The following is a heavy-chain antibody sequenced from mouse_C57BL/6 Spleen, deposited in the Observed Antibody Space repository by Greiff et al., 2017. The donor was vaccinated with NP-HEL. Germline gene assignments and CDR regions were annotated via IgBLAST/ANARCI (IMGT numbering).Heavy chain of an antibody. J-gene: IGHJ4*01. CDR2: IDPEDGDT. CDR3: TTSYYGSSYAMDY. V-gene: IGHV14-1*01. CDR1: GFNIKDYY. D-gene: IGHD1-1*01. Sequence: EVQRVESGAELVRPGASVKLSCTASGFNIKDYYMHWVKQRPEQGLEWIGRIDPEDGDTEYAPKFQGKATMTADTSSNTVYLQLSSLTSEDTAVYYCTTSYYGSSYAMDYWGQGTSVTVSS.